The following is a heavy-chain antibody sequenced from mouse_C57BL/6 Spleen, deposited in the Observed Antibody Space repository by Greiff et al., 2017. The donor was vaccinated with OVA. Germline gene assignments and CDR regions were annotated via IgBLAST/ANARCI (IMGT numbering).Heavy chain of an antibody. CDR2: IWTGGGT. J-gene: IGHJ2*01. CDR3: ARGYYYGTRETFFDY. Sequence: VQGVESGPGLVAPSQSLSITCTVSGFSLTSYAISWVRQPPGKGLEWLGVIWTGGGTNYNSALKSRLSISKDNSKSQVFLKMNSLQTDDTARYYCARGYYYGTRETFFDYWGQGTTLTVSS. D-gene: IGHD1-1*01. CDR1: GFSLTSYA. V-gene: IGHV2-9-1*01.